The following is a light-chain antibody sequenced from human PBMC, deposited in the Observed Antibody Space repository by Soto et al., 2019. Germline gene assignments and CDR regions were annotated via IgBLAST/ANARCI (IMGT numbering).Light chain of an antibody. Sequence: QSALTQPPSASGSPGQSVTISCTGTSSDVGGYNYVSWYQHHPGKAPKLMIYEVSKRPSGVPDRFSGSKSGNTASLTVSGLQAEDEADYYCSSYAGSSNGVVFGGGTKVTVL. V-gene: IGLV2-8*01. CDR2: EVS. CDR3: SSYAGSSNGVV. CDR1: SSDVGGYNY. J-gene: IGLJ2*01.